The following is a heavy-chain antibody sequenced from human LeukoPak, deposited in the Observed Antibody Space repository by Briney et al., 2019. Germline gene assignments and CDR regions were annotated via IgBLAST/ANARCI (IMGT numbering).Heavy chain of an antibody. D-gene: IGHD3-9*01. CDR3: ARDKAYYDILTGNYYYYGMDV. J-gene: IGHJ6*02. V-gene: IGHV3-11*01. CDR2: ISCSGTTI. Sequence: GGSLRLSCAASGFTFSDYYMSWLRQAPGKGLEWVSYISCSGTTIYYADSVKGRFTISRDNAKNSLYLQMNSLRAEDTAVYYCARDKAYYDILTGNYYYYGMDVWGQGTTVTVSS. CDR1: GFTFSDYY.